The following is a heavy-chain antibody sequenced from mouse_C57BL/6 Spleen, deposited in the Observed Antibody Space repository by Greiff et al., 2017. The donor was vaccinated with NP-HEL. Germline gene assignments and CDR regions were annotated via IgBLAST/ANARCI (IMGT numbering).Heavy chain of an antibody. V-gene: IGHV1-82*01. D-gene: IGHD1-1*01. Sequence: QVQLKQSGPELVKPGASVKISCKASGYAFSSSWMNWVKQRPGKGLEWIGRIYPGDGDTNYNGKFEGKATLTADKSSSTAYMQLSSLTSEDSAVYFCARYNYGSRFDYWGQGTTLTVSS. J-gene: IGHJ2*01. CDR1: GYAFSSSW. CDR2: IYPGDGDT. CDR3: ARYNYGSRFDY.